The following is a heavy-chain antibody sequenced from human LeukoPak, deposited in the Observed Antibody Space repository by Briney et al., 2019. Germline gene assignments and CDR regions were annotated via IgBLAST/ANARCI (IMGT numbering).Heavy chain of an antibody. Sequence: TGGSLRLSCAASGFTFSNYWMHWVSHAPGKGLVRVSRINSDVSSIIYADSVKGRFTISRDTAKNTVYLQMNSLRVEDTAVYYCARGGSPPEALGDAFDIWGQGTMVTVSS. CDR3: ARGGSPPEALGDAFDI. D-gene: IGHD1-26*01. CDR2: INSDVSSI. V-gene: IGHV3-74*01. J-gene: IGHJ3*02. CDR1: GFTFSNYW.